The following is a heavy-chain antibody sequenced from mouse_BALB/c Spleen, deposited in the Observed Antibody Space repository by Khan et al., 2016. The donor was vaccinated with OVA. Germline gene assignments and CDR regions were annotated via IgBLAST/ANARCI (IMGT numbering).Heavy chain of an antibody. Sequence: QIQLVQSGPELKKPGETVQISCKASGFTFTNYGMNWVKQAPGKGLKWMGWINTYTEEPTFADDFKGRFAFSLKTSVNTAYLQINSLKNEDTATYCCARVGYNGTMDCWGQGTSVTVSS. D-gene: IGHD2-14*01. CDR3: ARVGYNGTMDC. CDR2: INTYTEEP. J-gene: IGHJ4*01. V-gene: IGHV9-3-1*01. CDR1: GFTFTNYG.